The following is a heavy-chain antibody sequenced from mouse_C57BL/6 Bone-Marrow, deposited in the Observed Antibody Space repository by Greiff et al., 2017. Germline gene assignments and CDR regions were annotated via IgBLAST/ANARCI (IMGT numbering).Heavy chain of an antibody. CDR1: GFTFSSYA. CDR3: ARVPLRREERYFDY. V-gene: IGHV5-4*01. D-gene: IGHD2-12*01. Sequence: EVQGVESGGGLVKPGGSLKLSCAASGFTFSSYAMSWVRQTPEKRLEWVATISDGGSYTYYPDNVKGRFTISRDNAKNNLYLQMSHLKSEDTAMYYCARVPLRREERYFDYWGQGTTLTVSS. CDR2: ISDGGSYT. J-gene: IGHJ2*01.